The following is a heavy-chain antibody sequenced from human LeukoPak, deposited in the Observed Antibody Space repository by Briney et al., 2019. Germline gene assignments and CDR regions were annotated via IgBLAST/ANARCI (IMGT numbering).Heavy chain of an antibody. J-gene: IGHJ2*01. V-gene: IGHV4-59*01. Sequence: TSETLSLTCAVYGGSFSAYYWSWIRQPPGKGLGWIGYIYYSGSTNYNPSLKSRVTISVDTSKNQFSLKLSSVTAADTAVYYCASQPQYYDILTGYYNAWYFDLWGRGTLVTVSS. D-gene: IGHD3-9*01. CDR1: GGSFSAYY. CDR3: ASQPQYYDILTGYYNAWYFDL. CDR2: IYYSGST.